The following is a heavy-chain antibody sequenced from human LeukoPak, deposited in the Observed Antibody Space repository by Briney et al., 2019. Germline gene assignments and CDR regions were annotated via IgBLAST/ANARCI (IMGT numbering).Heavy chain of an antibody. CDR3: ARDSRYSSSLIDP. CDR1: GYTFTGYY. V-gene: IGHV1-18*04. CDR2: ISAYNGNT. Sequence: GASVKVSCKASGYTFTGYYMHWVRQAPGQGLEWMGWISAYNGNTNYAQKLQGRVTMTTDTSTSTAYMELRSLRSDDTAVYYCARDSRYSSSLIDPWGQGTLVTVSS. D-gene: IGHD6-6*01. J-gene: IGHJ5*02.